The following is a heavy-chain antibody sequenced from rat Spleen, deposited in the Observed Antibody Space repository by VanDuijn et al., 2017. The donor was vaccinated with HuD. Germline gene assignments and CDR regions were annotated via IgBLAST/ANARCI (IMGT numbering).Heavy chain of an antibody. D-gene: IGHD1-2*01. CDR1: GFTFSDYY. CDR2: ISYDGSST. J-gene: IGHJ2*01. V-gene: IGHV5-7*01. Sequence: EVQLVESGGGLVQPGRSLKLSCAASGFTFSDYYMAWVRQAPTKGLEWVATISYDGSSTYYRDSVKGRFTISRDNAKSTLYLQMDSLRSEDTATYFCARHSSSFIYFHYWGQGVMVTVSS. CDR3: ARHSSSFIYFHY.